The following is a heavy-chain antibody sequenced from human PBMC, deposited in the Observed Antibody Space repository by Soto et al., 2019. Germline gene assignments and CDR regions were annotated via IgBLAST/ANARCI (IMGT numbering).Heavy chain of an antibody. CDR3: AKDDSEYSNYWTSFDY. CDR1: GFTFSHYG. Sequence: QVQLVESGGGVVQPGGSLRLSCAASGFTFSHYGMESVRQAPGKGLEWVAVISFDGSIEYYADSVKGRFTISRDNYKGTLSLQMNSLRPEDTAMYYCAKDDSEYSNYWTSFDYWGQGTLVTVPS. V-gene: IGHV3-30*18. J-gene: IGHJ4*02. D-gene: IGHD4-4*01. CDR2: ISFDGSIE.